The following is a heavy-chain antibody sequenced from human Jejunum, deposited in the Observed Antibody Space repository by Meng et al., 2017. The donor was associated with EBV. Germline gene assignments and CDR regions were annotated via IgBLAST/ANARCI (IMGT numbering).Heavy chain of an antibody. CDR1: GFTCSVFW. J-gene: IGHJ4*02. V-gene: IGHV3-74*01. CDR3: AKDRNYYIDY. CDR2: INGDGSRT. Sequence: EVQLVEGGGRVIQPGGSIMLACADSGFTCSVFWMYWVRQVPGKGLVWSSRINGDGSRTTYADSVKDRFTISRDNAKNTLYLQMNSLRAEDTAVYYCAKDRNYYIDYWGQGTLVTVSS.